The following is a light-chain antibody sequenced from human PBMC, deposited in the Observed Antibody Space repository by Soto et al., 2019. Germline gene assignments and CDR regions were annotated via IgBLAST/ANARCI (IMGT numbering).Light chain of an antibody. CDR1: SGSVSTNYH. J-gene: IGLJ3*02. CDR2: STN. Sequence: QTVLTQEPSFSVSPGGTVTLTCGLSSGSVSTNYHPSWYQQTPGQAPRTLIYSTNTRSSGVPDRFSGSILGNKAALTITGAQADDESDYYCVLYMGSGTWVFGGGTKVTVL. CDR3: VLYMGSGTWV. V-gene: IGLV8-61*01.